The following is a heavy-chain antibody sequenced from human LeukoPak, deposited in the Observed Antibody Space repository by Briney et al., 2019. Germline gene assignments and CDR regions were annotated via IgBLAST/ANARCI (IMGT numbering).Heavy chain of an antibody. Sequence: GGSLRLSCAASGFTFRSYWMHWVRQAPGKRLVWVSRINTDGSSTTYADSVKGRFTISRDNAKNTLYLQMNSLRAEDTAVYYCAALSGSYYDGDYWGQGTLVTVSS. CDR2: INTDGSST. J-gene: IGHJ4*02. V-gene: IGHV3-74*01. D-gene: IGHD1-26*01. CDR3: AALSGSYYDGDY. CDR1: GFTFRSYW.